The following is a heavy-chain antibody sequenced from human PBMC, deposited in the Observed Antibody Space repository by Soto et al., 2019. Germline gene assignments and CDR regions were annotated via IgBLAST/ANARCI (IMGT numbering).Heavy chain of an antibody. D-gene: IGHD2-8*01. CDR1: GGSISSYY. CDR3: ARDLGYCTNGVCYTGGYYFDY. J-gene: IGHJ4*02. V-gene: IGHV4-59*01. CDR2: IYYSGST. Sequence: SETLSLTCTFSGGSISSYYWSWIRQPPGKGLEWIGYIYYSGSTNYNPSLKSRVTISVDTSKNQFSLKLSSVTAADTAVYYCARDLGYCTNGVCYTGGYYFDYWGQGTLVTVSS.